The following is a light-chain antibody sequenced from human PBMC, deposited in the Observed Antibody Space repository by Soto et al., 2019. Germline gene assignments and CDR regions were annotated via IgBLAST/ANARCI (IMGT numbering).Light chain of an antibody. CDR3: ELYDSSPYT. CDR1: QSVSSSY. J-gene: IGKJ2*01. Sequence: EIVLTQSPGTVSLSPGERVTLSCRASQSVSSSYLAWYQQKPGQAPRLLIYGASSRATCIPDRFSGSGSGTDFTFTISRLEREDFAVYYCELYDSSPYTFGLGTNLEIK. V-gene: IGKV3-20*01. CDR2: GAS.